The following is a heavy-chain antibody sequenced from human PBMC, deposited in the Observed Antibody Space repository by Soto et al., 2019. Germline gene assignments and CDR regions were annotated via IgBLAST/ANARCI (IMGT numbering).Heavy chain of an antibody. V-gene: IGHV4-59*01. D-gene: IGHD5-12*01. CDR1: GDSIRSYY. CDR2: IYYSGST. CDR3: ARAYGGFDNGLDV. J-gene: IGHJ6*02. Sequence: SETLSLTCTVSGDSIRSYYWTWIGQPPGKGLELIGYIYYSGSTRYNPSLKSRVTISVDMSKNQFSLKLSSVIAADTAVYYCARAYGGFDNGLDVWGQGTAVTVSS.